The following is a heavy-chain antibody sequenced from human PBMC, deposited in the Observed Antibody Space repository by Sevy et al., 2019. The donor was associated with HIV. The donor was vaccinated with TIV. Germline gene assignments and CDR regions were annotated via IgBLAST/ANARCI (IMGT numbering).Heavy chain of an antibody. V-gene: IGHV3-30-3*01. Sequence: GGSLRLSCAASGFTFSSYAMHWVRQAPGKGLEWVAVISYDGSNKYYADSVKGRFTISRDNPKNTLYLQMNSLRAEDTAVYYCAREGDYPLSFDYWGQGTLVTVSS. CDR3: AREGDYPLSFDY. J-gene: IGHJ4*02. CDR2: ISYDGSNK. CDR1: GFTFSSYA. D-gene: IGHD4-17*01.